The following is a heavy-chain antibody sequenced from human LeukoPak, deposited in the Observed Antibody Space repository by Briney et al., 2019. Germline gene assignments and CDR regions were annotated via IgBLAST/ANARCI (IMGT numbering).Heavy chain of an antibody. CDR2: ISASGGTT. CDR3: ANVRAADGAAALNY. D-gene: IGHD6-13*01. V-gene: IGHV3-23*01. CDR1: GFNFSSYA. J-gene: IGHJ4*02. Sequence: GGSLRLSCAASGFNFSSYAMSWVRQAPGKGPEWASGISASGGTTYYTDSVKGRFTISRDSSKSTLFLQMNSLRADDTALYCCANVRAADGAAALNYWGQGILVTASS.